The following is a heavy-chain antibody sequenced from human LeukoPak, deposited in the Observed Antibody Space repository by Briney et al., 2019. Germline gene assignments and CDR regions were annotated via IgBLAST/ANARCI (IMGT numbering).Heavy chain of an antibody. J-gene: IGHJ4*02. V-gene: IGHV3-74*01. CDR1: GFTFSSYW. Sequence: GGSLRLSCAASGFTFSSYWMHWVRQAPGKGLVWVSRINSDGSSSSYADSVKGRFTISRDNAKNTLYLQMNSLRAEDTAVYYCARGETQWFGESFDYWGQGPLVTVSS. CDR3: ARGETQWFGESFDY. D-gene: IGHD3-10*01. CDR2: INSDGSSS.